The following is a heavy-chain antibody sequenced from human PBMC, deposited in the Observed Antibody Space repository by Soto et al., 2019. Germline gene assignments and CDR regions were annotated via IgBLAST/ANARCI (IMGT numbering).Heavy chain of an antibody. CDR1: GFTFSYYW. Sequence: EVQLVEYGGGLAQPGASLRLSCVASGFTFSYYWMHWVRQGPGKGLVWVSGIHSDGSSTTYADSVKGRLTISRDNAKNTLYLQMNSLRDEDTAMYYCARGDRGAFDIWGHGTVVTVSS. CDR3: ARGDRGAFDI. CDR2: IHSDGSST. J-gene: IGHJ3*02. D-gene: IGHD1-26*01. V-gene: IGHV3-74*01.